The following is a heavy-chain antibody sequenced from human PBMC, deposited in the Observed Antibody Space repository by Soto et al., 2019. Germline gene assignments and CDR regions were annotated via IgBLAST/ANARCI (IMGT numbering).Heavy chain of an antibody. J-gene: IGHJ4*02. V-gene: IGHV3-21*01. D-gene: IGHD2-2*01. CDR2: ISSSSSYI. Sequence: PGGSLRLSCSGSVFTFSSYSMNCVRQAPGKGLDWFSSISSSSSYIYYADSVKGRFTISRDNAKNSLYLQMNSLRAEDTAVYYCARAPAPVDYWGQGTLVTVSS. CDR1: VFTFSSYS. CDR3: ARAPAPVDY.